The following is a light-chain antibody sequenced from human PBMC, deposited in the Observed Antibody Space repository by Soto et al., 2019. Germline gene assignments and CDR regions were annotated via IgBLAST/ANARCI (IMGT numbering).Light chain of an antibody. Sequence: QSALTQPASVSGSPGQSSTSSCTGTRSDVGGYNYVSWYQQHPGKAPKLMIYDVSNRPSGVSNRFSGSKSGNTASLTISGLQAEDEADYYCSSYTSSSTLVFGGGTKLTVL. CDR3: SSYTSSSTLV. J-gene: IGLJ2*01. V-gene: IGLV2-14*01. CDR2: DVS. CDR1: RSDVGGYNY.